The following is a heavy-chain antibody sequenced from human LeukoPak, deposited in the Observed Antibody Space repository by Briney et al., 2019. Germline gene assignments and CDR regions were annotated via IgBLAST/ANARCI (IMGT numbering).Heavy chain of an antibody. CDR1: GGSISSGDYY. J-gene: IGHJ3*02. CDR3: AREDYGDYGPGLDAFDI. Sequence: SETLSLTCTVSGGSISSGDYYWSWIRQPPGKGLEWIGYFYYSGSTYYNPSLKSRVTISVDTSKNQFSLKLSSVTAADTAVYYCAREDYGDYGPGLDAFDIWGQGTMVTVSS. D-gene: IGHD4-17*01. CDR2: FYYSGST. V-gene: IGHV4-30-4*01.